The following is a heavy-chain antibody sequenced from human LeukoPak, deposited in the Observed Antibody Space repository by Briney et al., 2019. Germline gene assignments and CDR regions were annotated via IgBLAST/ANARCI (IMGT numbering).Heavy chain of an antibody. J-gene: IGHJ4*02. V-gene: IGHV3-48*03. CDR2: ISGSGSTI. Sequence: GGSLRLSCAASGFTFSSYEVNWVRQAPGKGLEWVSYISGSGSTIYYADSVKGRFTIYRDNAKDLLYLQMNSLRAEDTAVYYCAREWAYGSGTYWSPFDYWGQGTLVTVSS. CDR3: AREWAYGSGTYWSPFDY. CDR1: GFTFSSYE. D-gene: IGHD3-10*01.